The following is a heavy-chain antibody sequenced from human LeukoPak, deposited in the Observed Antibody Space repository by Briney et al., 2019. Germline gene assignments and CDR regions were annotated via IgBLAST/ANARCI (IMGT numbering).Heavy chain of an antibody. D-gene: IGHD1-26*01. Sequence: ASVKVSCKASGHTFTSYAVHWVRRAPGQSLEWMGYINDGDGNTKYSQEFQGRVTITRDTSASIVYMELSSLRSEDMAFYYCARERGEFGGSYFLDYWGQGTLVTVSS. CDR2: INDGDGNT. V-gene: IGHV1-3*03. CDR3: ARERGEFGGSYFLDY. CDR1: GHTFTSYA. J-gene: IGHJ4*02.